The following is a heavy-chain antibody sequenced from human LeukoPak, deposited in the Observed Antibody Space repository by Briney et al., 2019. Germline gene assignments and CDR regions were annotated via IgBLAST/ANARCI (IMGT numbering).Heavy chain of an antibody. CDR3: AKFAQLSNAFDI. CDR2: ISWNSGSI. Sequence: PGGSLRLSCAASGFTFDDYAIHWVRQAPGKGLEWASGISWNSGSIGYADSVKGRFTISRDNAKNSLYLQMNSLRAEDTALYYCAKFAQLSNAFDIWGQGTMVTVSS. V-gene: IGHV3-9*01. CDR1: GFTFDDYA. D-gene: IGHD2/OR15-2a*01. J-gene: IGHJ3*02.